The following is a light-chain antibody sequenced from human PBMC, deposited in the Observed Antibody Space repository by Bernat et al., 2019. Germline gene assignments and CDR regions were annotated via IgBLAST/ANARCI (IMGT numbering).Light chain of an antibody. V-gene: IGLV2-23*02. CDR1: YSDVGKYNL. CDR3: CSFAGSGTYV. J-gene: IGLJ1*01. Sequence: SALTQPASVSGSPGQSITISCTGTYSDVGKYNLVSWYQQHPAKAPKLIIYKVNKRPSGVSDRFSASMSGNTASLTISSLQAEDESTYFCCSFAGSGTYVFGSGTQVTVL. CDR2: KVN.